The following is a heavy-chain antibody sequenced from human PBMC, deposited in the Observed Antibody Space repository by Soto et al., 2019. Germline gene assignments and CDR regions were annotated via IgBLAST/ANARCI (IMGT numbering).Heavy chain of an antibody. CDR2: IYPGDSDT. CDR1: GYSFTSYW. J-gene: IGHJ6*02. V-gene: IGHV5-51*01. CDR3: ARLHGDASSPYYYYGMDV. D-gene: IGHD2-2*01. Sequence: GESLKISCKGSGYSFTSYWIGWVRQMPGKGLEWMGIIYPGDSDTRYSPSFQGQVTISADKSISTAYLQWSSLKASDTAMYYCARLHGDASSPYYYYGMDVWGQGTTVTVSS.